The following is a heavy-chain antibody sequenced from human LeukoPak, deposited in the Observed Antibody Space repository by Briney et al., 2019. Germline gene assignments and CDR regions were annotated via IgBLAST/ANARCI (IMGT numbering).Heavy chain of an antibody. CDR1: GYTFTGYY. CDR3: ARDFLTYGHSKPAFEF. V-gene: IGHV1-46*01. D-gene: IGHD3-16*01. CDR2: IIPKFGTS. J-gene: IGHJ4*02. Sequence: GASVKVSCKASGYTFTGYYMHWVRQAPGQGLEWMGRIIPKFGTSNYAQRFQGRVLITADKSTSTVYMELNSLRSEDTAVYYCARDFLTYGHSKPAFEFWGQGTLVTVSS.